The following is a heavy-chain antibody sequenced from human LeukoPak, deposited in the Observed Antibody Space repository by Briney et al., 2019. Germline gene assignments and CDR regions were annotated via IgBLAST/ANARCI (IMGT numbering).Heavy chain of an antibody. J-gene: IGHJ4*02. CDR2: INHSGST. Sequence: SETLSLTCTVSGYSISSGYYWGWIRQPPGKGLEWIGEINHSGSTNYNPSLKSRVTISVDTSKNQFSLKLSSVTAADTAVYYCARGGRYSSGWYEIYYYFDYWGQGTLVTVSS. D-gene: IGHD6-19*01. CDR1: GYSISSGYY. V-gene: IGHV4-38-2*02. CDR3: ARGGRYSSGWYEIYYYFDY.